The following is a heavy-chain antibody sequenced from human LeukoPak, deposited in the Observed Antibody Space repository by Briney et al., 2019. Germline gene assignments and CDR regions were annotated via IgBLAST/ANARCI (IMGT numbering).Heavy chain of an antibody. V-gene: IGHV1-2*02. CDR2: INPNSGGT. D-gene: IGHD3-22*01. CDR3: ARFGSGYYQFDY. CDR1: GYTFTGYY. J-gene: IGHJ4*02. Sequence: GASVKVSCKASGYTFTGYYMHWVRQAPGQGLEWMGWINPNSGGTNYAQKFQGRVTMTRDTSISTAYMELSRLRAEDTAVYYCARFGSGYYQFDYWGQGTLVTVSS.